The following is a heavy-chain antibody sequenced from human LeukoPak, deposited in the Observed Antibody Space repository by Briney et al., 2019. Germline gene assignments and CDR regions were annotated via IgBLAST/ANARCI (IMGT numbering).Heavy chain of an antibody. D-gene: IGHD3-10*01. CDR2: IYYSGNT. Sequence: SETLSLTCTVSGGTISSAGYYWSWIRQHPGEGLEWIGYIYYSGNTYYNPSLKSRVTISVDTSKKQFSLNLNSVTAADTAVYYCARGAPFGADLRGYYGMDVWGQGTTVTVSS. CDR3: ARGAPFGADLRGYYGMDV. J-gene: IGHJ6*02. V-gene: IGHV4-31*03. CDR1: GGTISSAGYY.